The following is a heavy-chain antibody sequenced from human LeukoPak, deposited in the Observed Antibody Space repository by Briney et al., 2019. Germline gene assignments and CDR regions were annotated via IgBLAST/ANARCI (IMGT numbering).Heavy chain of an antibody. CDR2: IIPMSGVE. CDR1: ADTFSSYT. V-gene: IGHV1-69*17. J-gene: IGHJ4*02. CDR3: ARNYYDNIGYYRCDF. Sequence: SVKVSSKASADTFSSYTITWVRQAPGQGLEWMGGIIPMSGVENHAPKFQGRVTVSADKSTSTVYMELRGLRSDDTAVYFCARNYYDNIGYYRCDFWGPGTLVTVSS. D-gene: IGHD3-22*01.